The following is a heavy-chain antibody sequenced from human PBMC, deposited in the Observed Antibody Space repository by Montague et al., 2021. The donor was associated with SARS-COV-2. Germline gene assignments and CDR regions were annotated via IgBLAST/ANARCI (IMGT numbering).Heavy chain of an antibody. CDR3: ARLSSGYGYYFDY. J-gene: IGHJ4*02. CDR2: ISYDGSNK. Sequence: SLRLSCAASGFTFSSYAMHWVRQAPGKGLEWVAVISYDGSNKYYADSVKGRFTISRDNSKNTLYLQMNSLRAEDTAVYYCARLSSGYGYYFDYWGQGTLVTVSS. V-gene: IGHV3-30-3*01. CDR1: GFTFSSYA. D-gene: IGHD5-12*01.